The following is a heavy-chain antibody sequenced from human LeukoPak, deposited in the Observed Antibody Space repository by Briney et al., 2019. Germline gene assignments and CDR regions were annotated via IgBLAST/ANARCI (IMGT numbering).Heavy chain of an antibody. J-gene: IGHJ6*03. V-gene: IGHV4-34*01. Sequence: SETLSITCAVCGGSFSGYYWSWIRQPPAKGPVWIGEINHSGSPNYNSSLTSRVTISADTTKNQFSLKVNSVTAADKAVYYCARLPRRGILTGQRYFYYFYMDVWGKGTTVTISS. CDR3: ARLPRRGILTGQRYFYYFYMDV. D-gene: IGHD3-9*01. CDR1: GGSFSGYY. CDR2: INHSGSP.